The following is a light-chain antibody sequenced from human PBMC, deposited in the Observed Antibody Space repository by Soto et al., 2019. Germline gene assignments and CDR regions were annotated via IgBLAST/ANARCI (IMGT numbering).Light chain of an antibody. Sequence: QSALTQPRSVSGSPGQSVTISCTGTSSDVGGYNYVSWYQQHPGKAPKLMIYDVSKRPSGVPDRFSGSKSGNTASLTISGLQAEDEADYYCCSYAGSYKRVGFGGGTQLTVL. J-gene: IGLJ2*01. CDR2: DVS. CDR3: CSYAGSYKRVG. CDR1: SSDVGGYNY. V-gene: IGLV2-11*01.